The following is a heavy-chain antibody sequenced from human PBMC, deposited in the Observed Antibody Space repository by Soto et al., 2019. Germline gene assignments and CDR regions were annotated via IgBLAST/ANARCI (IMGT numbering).Heavy chain of an antibody. CDR3: ARDKPNCSSTSCYSHYYYYYMDV. J-gene: IGHJ6*03. CDR2: IYYSGST. V-gene: IGHV4-59*06. Sequence: PSETLSLTCTVSGGSINSYYWSWIRQSPGKGLEWIGYIYYSGSTYYNPSLKSRVTISVDTSKNQFSLKLSSVTAADTAVYYCARDKPNCSSTSCYSHYYYYYMDVWGKGTTVTVSS. CDR1: GGSINSYY. D-gene: IGHD2-2*01.